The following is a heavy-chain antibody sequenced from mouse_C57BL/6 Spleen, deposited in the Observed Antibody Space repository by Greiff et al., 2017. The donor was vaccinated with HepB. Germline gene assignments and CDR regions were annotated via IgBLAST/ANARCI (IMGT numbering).Heavy chain of an antibody. J-gene: IGHJ3*01. D-gene: IGHD1-1*01. CDR2: IYPGSGST. Sequence: QVQLQQPGAELVKPGASVKMSCKASGYTFTSYWITWVKQRPGQGLEWIGDIYPGSGSTNYNEKFKSKATLTVDTSSSTAYMQLSSLTSEDSAVYYCARYYYRFTGFAYWGQGTLVTVSA. CDR3: ARYYYRFTGFAY. CDR1: GYTFTSYW. V-gene: IGHV1-55*01.